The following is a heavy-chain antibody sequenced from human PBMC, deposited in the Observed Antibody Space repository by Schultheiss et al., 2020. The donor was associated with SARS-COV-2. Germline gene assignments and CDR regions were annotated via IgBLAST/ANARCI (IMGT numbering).Heavy chain of an antibody. CDR2: IKKDGSEK. V-gene: IGHV3-7*01. CDR3: TRDFDY. J-gene: IGHJ4*02. Sequence: GESLKISCAASGFTFSSYAMHWVRQAPGKGLEWVAYIKKDGSEKYYVDSVKGRFTISRDNAKNTLYLQMNSLRVEDTAVYYCTRDFDYWGQGTLVTVSS. CDR1: GFTFSSYA.